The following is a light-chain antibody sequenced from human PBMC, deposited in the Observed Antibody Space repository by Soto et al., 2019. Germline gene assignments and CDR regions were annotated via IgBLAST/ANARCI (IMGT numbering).Light chain of an antibody. V-gene: IGKV1-39*01. Sequence: DIQMTQSPSSLSAFVGDRVTITCRASQRVDKYLNWYQQKPGRAPNLLIYAASNLQSGVPSRFSGSGSRADFTLTITSLHPEDRAPYFCQQTYISPWTFGQGTKVEI. J-gene: IGKJ1*01. CDR2: AAS. CDR1: QRVDKY. CDR3: QQTYISPWT.